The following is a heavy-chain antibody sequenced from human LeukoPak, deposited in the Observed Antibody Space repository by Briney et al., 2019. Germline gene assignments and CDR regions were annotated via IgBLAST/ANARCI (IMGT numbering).Heavy chain of an antibody. J-gene: IGHJ3*02. CDR3: ARGHIVVVPAAIKGDAFDI. V-gene: IGHV4-39*01. CDR2: IYYSGST. D-gene: IGHD2-2*01. Sequence: KPSETLSLTCTVSGGSISSSTYYWGWIRQPPGKGLEWIGSIYYSGSTYYNPSLKSRVTISVDTSKNQFSLKLSSVTAADTAVYYCARGHIVVVPAAIKGDAFDIWGQGTMVTVSS. CDR1: GGSISSSTYY.